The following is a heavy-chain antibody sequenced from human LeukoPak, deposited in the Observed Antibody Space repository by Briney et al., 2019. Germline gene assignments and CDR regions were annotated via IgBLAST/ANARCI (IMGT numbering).Heavy chain of an antibody. Sequence: GRSLRLSCAASGFTFDDYAMHLVRQAPGKGLEWVSGISWNSGSIGYADSVKGRFTISRDNAKNSLYLQMNSLRAENTALYYCAKDSTTVTTGHFDYWGQGTLVTVSS. CDR2: ISWNSGSI. V-gene: IGHV3-9*01. D-gene: IGHD4-17*01. J-gene: IGHJ4*02. CDR1: GFTFDDYA. CDR3: AKDSTTVTTGHFDY.